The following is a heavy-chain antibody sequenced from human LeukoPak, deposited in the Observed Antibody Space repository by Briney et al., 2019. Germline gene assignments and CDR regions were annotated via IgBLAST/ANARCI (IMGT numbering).Heavy chain of an antibody. CDR2: ISSSSSYI. D-gene: IGHD1-14*01. Sequence: PGGSLRLSCAASGFTFSSYSMNWVRQAPGKGLEWVSSISSSSSYIYYADSVKGRFTISRDNAKNSLYLQMNSLRAEDTAVYYCARGRRVRNPKGEYYYYYMDVWGKGTTVTISS. CDR1: GFTFSSYS. CDR3: ARGRRVRNPKGEYYYYYMDV. J-gene: IGHJ6*03. V-gene: IGHV3-21*01.